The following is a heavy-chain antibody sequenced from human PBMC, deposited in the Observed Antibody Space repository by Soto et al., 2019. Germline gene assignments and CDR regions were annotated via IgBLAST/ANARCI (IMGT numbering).Heavy chain of an antibody. CDR3: AKDGPYSYGYSGCSY. CDR1: GFTFSSYG. CDR2: ISYDGSNK. D-gene: IGHD5-18*01. Sequence: GGSLRLSCAASGFTFSSYGMHWVRQSPGKGLEWVAVISYDGSNKYYADSVKGRFTISRDNSKNTLYLQMNSLRAEDTAVYYCAKDGPYSYGYSGCSYWGQGTLVTVSS. V-gene: IGHV3-30*18. J-gene: IGHJ4*02.